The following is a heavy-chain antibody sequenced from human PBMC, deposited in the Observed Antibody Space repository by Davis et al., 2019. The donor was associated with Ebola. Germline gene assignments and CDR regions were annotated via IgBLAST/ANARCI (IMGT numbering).Heavy chain of an antibody. J-gene: IGHJ4*02. Sequence: GESLKISCAASGFTFSSYAMHWVRQAPGKGLEWVAVISYDGSNKYYADSVKGRFTISRDNSKNTLYLQMSSLRAEDTAVYYCARDSDILAVVVTAMDYWGQGTLVTVSS. D-gene: IGHD2-21*02. CDR1: GFTFSSYA. V-gene: IGHV3-30*04. CDR3: ARDSDILAVVVTAMDY. CDR2: ISYDGSNK.